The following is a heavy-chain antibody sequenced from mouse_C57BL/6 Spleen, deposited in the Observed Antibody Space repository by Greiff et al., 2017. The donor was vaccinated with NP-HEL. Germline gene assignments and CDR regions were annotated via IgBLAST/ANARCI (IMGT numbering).Heavy chain of an antibody. J-gene: IGHJ4*01. Sequence: EVQLQQSGPELVKPGASVKMSCKASGYTFTDYNMHWVKQSHGKSLEWIGYINPNNGGTSYNQKFKGKATLTVNKSSSTAYMELRSLTSEDSAVYYCARSPSYYYGSSSYYAMDYWGQGTSVTVSS. CDR2: INPNNGGT. CDR3: ARSPSYYYGSSSYYAMDY. D-gene: IGHD1-1*01. CDR1: GYTFTDYN. V-gene: IGHV1-22*01.